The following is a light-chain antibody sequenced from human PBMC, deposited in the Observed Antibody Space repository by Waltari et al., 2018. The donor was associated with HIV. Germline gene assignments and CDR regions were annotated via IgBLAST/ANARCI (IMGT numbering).Light chain of an antibody. CDR1: TGPVPSGHH. CDR3: LLSFAGARPVV. J-gene: IGLJ2*01. Sequence: QAVVPQEPSLTVSPGGTVTLTCGSSTGPVPSGHHPYWFQQKAGQAPRTLIYDTFNKHSWTPARFSGSLLGGKAALTLSGAQPEDEAEYFCLLSFAGARPVVFGGGTNLTVL. V-gene: IGLV7-46*01. CDR2: DTF.